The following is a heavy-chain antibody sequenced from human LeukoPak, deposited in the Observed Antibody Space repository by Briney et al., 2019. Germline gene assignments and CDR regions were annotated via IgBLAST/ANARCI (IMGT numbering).Heavy chain of an antibody. CDR3: ARLTARDYYCMDV. CDR1: GGSFSGYY. V-gene: IGHV4-34*01. D-gene: IGHD2-21*02. J-gene: IGHJ6*03. Sequence: SETLSLTCAVYGGSFSGYYWSWIRQPPGKGLEWIGEINHSGSTNYNPSLKSRVTISVDTSKNQFSLKLSSVTAADTAVYYCARLTARDYYCMDVWGKGTTVTVSS. CDR2: INHSGST.